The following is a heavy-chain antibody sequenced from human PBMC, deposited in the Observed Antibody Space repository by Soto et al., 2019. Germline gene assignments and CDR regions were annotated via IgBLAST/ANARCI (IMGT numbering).Heavy chain of an antibody. Sequence: GGSLRLSCAASGFTFSSYAMSWVRQAPGKGLEWVSAISGSGGSTYYADSVKGRFTISRDNSKNTLYLQMDSLRAEDTAVYYCAKASGGSYFNYGMDVWGQGTTVTVSS. D-gene: IGHD1-26*01. CDR2: ISGSGGST. CDR1: GFTFSSYA. CDR3: AKASGGSYFNYGMDV. J-gene: IGHJ6*02. V-gene: IGHV3-23*01.